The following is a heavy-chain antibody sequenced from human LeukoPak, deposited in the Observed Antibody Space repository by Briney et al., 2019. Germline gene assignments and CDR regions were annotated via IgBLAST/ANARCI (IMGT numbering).Heavy chain of an antibody. CDR2: ISGSGDYT. J-gene: IGHJ3*02. CDR3: AKDLTYYYGLGNSTNAFDI. Sequence: PGGSLRLSCAASGFTFSSYAMSWVRQAPGKGLEWVSGISGSGDYTYYADSLKGRVTISRDNSKNTLYLQMNSLRAEDTALYYCAKDLTYYYGLGNSTNAFDIWGQGTMVTVSS. CDR1: GFTFSSYA. D-gene: IGHD3-10*01. V-gene: IGHV3-23*01.